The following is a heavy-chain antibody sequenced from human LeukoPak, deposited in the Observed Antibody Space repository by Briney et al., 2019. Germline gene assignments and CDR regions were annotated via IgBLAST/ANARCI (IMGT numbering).Heavy chain of an antibody. CDR3: AKGVVVTAIPPDY. CDR1: GFTFTNYG. D-gene: IGHD2-21*02. Sequence: GRSLGLSCTTSGFTFTNYGINWVRQAPGKGLEWVAAIWYDGSKTSYTDSVKGRFTVSRDISKNTVYLRMNGLEAEDTAVYYCAKGVVVTAIPPDYWGQGTLVIVSS. CDR2: IWYDGSKT. J-gene: IGHJ4*02. V-gene: IGHV3-33*06.